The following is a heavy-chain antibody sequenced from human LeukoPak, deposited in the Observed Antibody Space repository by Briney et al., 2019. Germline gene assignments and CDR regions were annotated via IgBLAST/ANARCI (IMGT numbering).Heavy chain of an antibody. CDR2: IIPIFGTA. D-gene: IGHD3-10*01. J-gene: IGHJ6*04. CDR1: GGTFSSYA. V-gene: IGHV1-69*13. CDR3: ARGGVTMVRGVPHYYYGMDV. Sequence: AASVKVSCKASGGTFSSYAISWVRQAPGQGLEWMGGIIPIFGTANYAQKFQGRVTITADESTSTAYMELSSLRSEDTAVYYCARGGVTMVRGVPHYYYGMDVWGKGTTVTVSS.